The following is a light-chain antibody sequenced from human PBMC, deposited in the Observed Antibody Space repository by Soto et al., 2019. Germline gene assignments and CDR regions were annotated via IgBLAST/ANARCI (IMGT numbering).Light chain of an antibody. CDR1: QSISNY. Sequence: DIQMTQSPSSLSASVGDRVTITCRASQSISNYLDWYQLKPGKAPKLLIYAASSLQSGGPSRFSGSGSGTDFTLTISSLQAEDFATYYCHQNYNVPPWTFGQGTKVEIK. CDR2: AAS. CDR3: HQNYNVPPWT. V-gene: IGKV1-39*01. J-gene: IGKJ1*01.